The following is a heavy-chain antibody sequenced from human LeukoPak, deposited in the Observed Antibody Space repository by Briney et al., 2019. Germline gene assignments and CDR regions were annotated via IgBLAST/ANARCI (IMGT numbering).Heavy chain of an antibody. V-gene: IGHV3-30*04. D-gene: IGHD2-2*01. CDR1: GFTFSSYA. Sequence: GGSLRLSCAASGFTFSSYAMHWVRQAPGKGLEWVAVISYDGSNKYYADSVKGRFTISRDNPKNTLYLQMNSLRAEDTAVYYCAREICSSTSCLAFDIWGQGTMVTVSS. CDR3: AREICSSTSCLAFDI. J-gene: IGHJ3*02. CDR2: ISYDGSNK.